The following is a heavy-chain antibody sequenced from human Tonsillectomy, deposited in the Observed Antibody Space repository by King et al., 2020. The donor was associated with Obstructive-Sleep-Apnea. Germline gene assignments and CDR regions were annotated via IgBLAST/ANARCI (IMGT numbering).Heavy chain of an antibody. Sequence: VQLQESGPGLVKPSQTLSLTCTVSGGSIISGDYYWSWIRQPPGKGLEWIGYIYYSGSTYYNPSLKSRVTISVDTSKNQFSLKLSSVTAADTAVYYCAREALWFGELPLNWFDPWGQGTLVTVSS. CDR3: AREALWFGELPLNWFDP. J-gene: IGHJ5*02. CDR1: GGSIISGDYY. CDR2: IYYSGST. V-gene: IGHV4-30-4*01. D-gene: IGHD3-10*01.